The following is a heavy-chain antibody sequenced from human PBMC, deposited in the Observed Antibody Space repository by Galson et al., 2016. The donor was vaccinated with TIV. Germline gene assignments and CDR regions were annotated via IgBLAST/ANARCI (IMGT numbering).Heavy chain of an antibody. Sequence: SETLSLTCTVSGHSFTRDSYWGWIRQPPGKGLEWFGSVSYTGGTYYNPSLRSRATLSLHSPKNQFFRKLRSVTPADTAVYYCTREIAGTPVHSWGQGALVTVSS. D-gene: IGHD1-7*01. CDR1: GHSFTRDSY. J-gene: IGHJ4*02. CDR3: TREIAGTPVHS. V-gene: IGHV4-38-2*02. CDR2: VSYTGGT.